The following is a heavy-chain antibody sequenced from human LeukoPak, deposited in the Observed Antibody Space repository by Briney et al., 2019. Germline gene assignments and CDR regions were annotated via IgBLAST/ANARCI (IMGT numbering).Heavy chain of an antibody. D-gene: IGHD3-3*01. Sequence: SETLSLTCAVYGGSFSGYYWSWIRQPPGKGLEWIGEINHSGSTNYNPSLKSRVTISVDTSKNQFSLKLSSVTAAGTAVYYCATAGNYDFWSGYYYWGQGTLVTVSS. V-gene: IGHV4-34*01. CDR2: INHSGST. J-gene: IGHJ4*02. CDR3: ATAGNYDFWSGYYY. CDR1: GGSFSGYY.